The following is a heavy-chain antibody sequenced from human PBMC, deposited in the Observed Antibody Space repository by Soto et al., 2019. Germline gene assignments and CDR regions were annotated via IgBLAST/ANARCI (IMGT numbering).Heavy chain of an antibody. CDR1: GFTFSSYA. D-gene: IGHD5-18*01. CDR3: ARATYVDTAMVFDY. J-gene: IGHJ4*02. Sequence: GGSLRLSCAASGFTFSSYAMHWVRQAPGKGLEWVAVISYDGSNKYYADSVKGRFTISRDNSKNTLYLQMNSLRAEDTALYYCARATYVDTAMVFDYWGQGTLVTVSS. CDR2: ISYDGSNK. V-gene: IGHV3-30*04.